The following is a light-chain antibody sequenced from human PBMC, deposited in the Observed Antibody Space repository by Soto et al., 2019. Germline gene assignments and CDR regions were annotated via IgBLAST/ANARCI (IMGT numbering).Light chain of an antibody. CDR1: QGISSY. Sequence: IQLNQSPSSLSSSVGDRVTITCRTSQGISSYLSWYQQKPGKATKLLIYAASTLQSGVPSRFSGSGSGTDFTLTISSLQPEDFATYYCQPLNSYPRTFGQGTKVEIK. V-gene: IGKV1-9*01. CDR2: AAS. J-gene: IGKJ1*01. CDR3: QPLNSYPRT.